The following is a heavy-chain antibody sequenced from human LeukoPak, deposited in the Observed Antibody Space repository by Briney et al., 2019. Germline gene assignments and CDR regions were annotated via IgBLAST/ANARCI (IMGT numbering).Heavy chain of an antibody. Sequence: SETLSLTCTVSGGSISSGGYYWSWIRQHPGKGLEWIGYIYYSGSTYYNPSLKSRVTISVDTSKNQFSLKLSSVTAADTAAYYCARLSFYGDYVWFDPWGQGTLVTVSS. V-gene: IGHV4-31*03. J-gene: IGHJ5*02. CDR3: ARLSFYGDYVWFDP. CDR2: IYYSGST. CDR1: GGSISSGGYY. D-gene: IGHD4-17*01.